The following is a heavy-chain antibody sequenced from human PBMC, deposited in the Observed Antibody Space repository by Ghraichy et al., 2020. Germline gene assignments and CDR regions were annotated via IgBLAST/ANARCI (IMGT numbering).Heavy chain of an antibody. Sequence: GGSLRLSCAASGFTFSGYWMSWVRQAPGKGLEWVANIKDDGSEQYYVDSVKGRFTISRDNAKNSLYLQMNSLRVDDTAVYYCAREEIWGQGTLVTVSS. CDR1: GFTFSGYW. V-gene: IGHV3-7*03. CDR3: AREEI. D-gene: IGHD5-24*01. CDR2: IKDDGSEQ. J-gene: IGHJ4*02.